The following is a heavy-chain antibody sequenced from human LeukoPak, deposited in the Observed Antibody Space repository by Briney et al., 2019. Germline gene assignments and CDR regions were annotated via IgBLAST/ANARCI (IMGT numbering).Heavy chain of an antibody. CDR2: IYSGGST. J-gene: IGHJ3*01. CDR1: GLTVSSNY. V-gene: IGHV3-53*01. CDR3: AGYTYGYLNAFDF. D-gene: IGHD5-18*01. Sequence: PGGSLRLSCAASGLTVSSNYMSWVRQAPGKGLEWASLIYSGGSTYYADSVKGRFTISRDNSKNTLYLQMNSLRAEDTAVYYCAGYTYGYLNAFDFWGQGTMVTVSS.